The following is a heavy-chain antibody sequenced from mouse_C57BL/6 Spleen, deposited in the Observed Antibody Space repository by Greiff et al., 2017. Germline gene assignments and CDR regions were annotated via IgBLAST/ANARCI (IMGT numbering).Heavy chain of an antibody. J-gene: IGHJ2*01. V-gene: IGHV1-80*01. CDR2: IYPGDGDT. D-gene: IGHD2-4*01. CDR3: ARWRDYDGVPDY. CDR1: GYAFSSYW. Sequence: QVQLKESGAELVKPGASVKISCKASGYAFSSYWMNWVKQRPGKGLEWIGQIYPGDGDTNYNGKFKGKATLTADKSSSTAYMQLSSLTSEDSAVYFCARWRDYDGVPDYWGQGTTLTVSS.